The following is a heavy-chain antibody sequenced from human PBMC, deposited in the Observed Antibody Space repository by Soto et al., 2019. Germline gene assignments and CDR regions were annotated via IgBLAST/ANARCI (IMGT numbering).Heavy chain of an antibody. J-gene: IGHJ4*02. V-gene: IGHV3-64D*06. CDR3: AASMTTVISSYTS. Sequence: GGSLRLSCSASGFTFSRCAMHWVRQAPGKGPEYVSAISSDGGDTFYADPVKARFTISRDNSKNTLYLQMSSPRVEDTALYYCAASMTTVISSYTSWGQGTLVTVSS. D-gene: IGHD4-4*01. CDR1: GFTFSRCA. CDR2: ISSDGGDT.